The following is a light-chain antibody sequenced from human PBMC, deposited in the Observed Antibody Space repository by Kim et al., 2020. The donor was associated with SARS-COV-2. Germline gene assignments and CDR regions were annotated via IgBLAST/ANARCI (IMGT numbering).Light chain of an antibody. J-gene: IGLJ2*01. Sequence: PGQSITISCTGISSDVGGYNYVSWYQQHPGKAPKLMIYDVSKRPSGVSNRFSGSKSGNTASLTISGLQAEDEADYYCSSYTSSLLVFGGGTQLTVL. CDR1: SSDVGGYNY. CDR2: DVS. V-gene: IGLV2-14*04. CDR3: SSYTSSLLV.